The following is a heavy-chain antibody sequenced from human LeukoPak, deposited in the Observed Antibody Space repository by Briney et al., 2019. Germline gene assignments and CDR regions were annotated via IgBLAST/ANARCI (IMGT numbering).Heavy chain of an antibody. V-gene: IGHV4-34*01. CDR2: INHSGST. D-gene: IGHD2-15*01. J-gene: IGHJ6*02. Sequence: PSETLTLTCAVYGGSFSGYFWSWIRQPPGKGLEWIGEINHSGSTNYNPSLKSRVTISVDTSKNQFSLKLSSVTAADTAVYYCPRGVKGGYCSGGSCMTRKIYYYGMDVWGQGTTVTVSS. CDR1: GGSFSGYF. CDR3: PRGVKGGYCSGGSCMTRKIYYYGMDV.